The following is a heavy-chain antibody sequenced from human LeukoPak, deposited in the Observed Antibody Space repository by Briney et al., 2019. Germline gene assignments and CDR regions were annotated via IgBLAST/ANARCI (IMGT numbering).Heavy chain of an antibody. J-gene: IGHJ4*02. CDR3: ATPGLTYGSYYRFDY. D-gene: IGHD1-26*01. CDR2: ISYDGSNK. Sequence: GGSLRLSCAASGFTFSSYGMHWVRQAPGKGLEWVAVISYDGSNKYYADSVKGRFTISRDNSKNTLYLQMNSLRAEDTAVYYCATPGLTYGSYYRFDYWGQGTLVTVSS. V-gene: IGHV3-30*19. CDR1: GFTFSSYG.